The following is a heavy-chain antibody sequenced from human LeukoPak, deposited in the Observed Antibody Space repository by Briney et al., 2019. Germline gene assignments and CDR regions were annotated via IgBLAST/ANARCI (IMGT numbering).Heavy chain of an antibody. CDR3: ARGGQAYSSSWYPSDY. CDR1: GFTFSSYS. Sequence: GGSLRLSCAAPGFTFSSYSMNWVRQAPGKGLEWVSYISSSSSTIYYADSVKGRFTISRDNAKNSLYLQMNSLRAEDTAVYYCARGGQAYSSSWYPSDYWGQGTLVTVSS. V-gene: IGHV3-48*01. CDR2: ISSSSSTI. J-gene: IGHJ4*02. D-gene: IGHD6-13*01.